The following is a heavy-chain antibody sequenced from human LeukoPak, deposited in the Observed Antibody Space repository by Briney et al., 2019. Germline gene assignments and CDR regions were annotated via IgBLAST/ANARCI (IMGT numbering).Heavy chain of an antibody. V-gene: IGHV4-39*07. CDR2: IYYSGST. Sequence: SETLSLTCTVSGGSISSSSYYWGWIRQPPGKGLEWIGSIYYSGSTNYIPSLKSRVTISVDTSKNQFSLKLSSVTAADTAVYYCARGPTLLTVFGVVNNPSKYDYWGQGTLVTVSS. J-gene: IGHJ4*02. D-gene: IGHD3-3*01. CDR1: GGSISSSSYY. CDR3: ARGPTLLTVFGVVNNPSKYDY.